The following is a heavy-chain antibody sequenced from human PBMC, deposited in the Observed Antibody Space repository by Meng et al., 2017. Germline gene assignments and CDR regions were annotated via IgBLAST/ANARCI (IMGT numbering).Heavy chain of an antibody. J-gene: IGHJ4*02. D-gene: IGHD4-11*01. Sequence: QVQVVQAGAGGQKPGSSVKVSCKASGGTFNSYAISWVRQAPGQGLEWMGGIIPIFGTANYAQKFQGRVTITADESTSTAYMELSSLRSEDTAVYYCARDDYSNYLPFDYWGQGTLVTVSS. V-gene: IGHV1-69*01. CDR2: IIPIFGTA. CDR3: ARDDYSNYLPFDY. CDR1: GGTFNSYA.